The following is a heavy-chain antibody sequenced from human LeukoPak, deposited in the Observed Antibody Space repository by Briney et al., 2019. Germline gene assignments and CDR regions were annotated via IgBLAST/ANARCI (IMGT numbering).Heavy chain of an antibody. D-gene: IGHD6-13*01. J-gene: IGHJ5*02. CDR3: ARVVAAAGNKCVDP. CDR2: IHHSGKT. CDR1: GGSFSGYY. Sequence: SETLSLTCAVYGGSFSGYYWSWIRQPPGKGLEWLGSIHHSGKTYYNPSLKSRVTISVDTSKNQFSLKLNSVTAADTAVYYCARVVAAAGNKCVDPWGQGTLVTVSS. V-gene: IGHV4-34*01.